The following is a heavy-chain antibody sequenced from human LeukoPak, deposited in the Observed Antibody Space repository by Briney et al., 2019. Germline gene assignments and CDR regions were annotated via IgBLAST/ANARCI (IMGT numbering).Heavy chain of an antibody. CDR1: GGSFSGYY. CDR3: AREGSYYDSSGYYYPFDY. CDR2: INHSGST. J-gene: IGHJ4*02. D-gene: IGHD3-22*01. V-gene: IGHV4-34*01. Sequence: PSETLSLTCAVYGGSFSGYYWSWIRQPPGKGLEWIGEINHSGSTNYNPSLKSRVTISVDTSKNQFSLKLSSVTAADTAVYYCAREGSYYDSSGYYYPFDYWGQGTLVTVSS.